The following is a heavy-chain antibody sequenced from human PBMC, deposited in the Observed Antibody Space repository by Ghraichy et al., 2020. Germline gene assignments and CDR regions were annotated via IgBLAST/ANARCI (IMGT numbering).Heavy chain of an antibody. V-gene: IGHV3-48*02. Sequence: GGSLRLSCAASGFTFSSYSMNWVRQAPGKGLEWVSYISSSSSTIYYADSVKGRFTISRDNAKNSLYLQMNSLRDEDTAVYYCARDGCGGDCYEGRGFDYWGQGTLVTVSS. D-gene: IGHD2-21*02. CDR2: ISSSSSTI. CDR1: GFTFSSYS. J-gene: IGHJ4*02. CDR3: ARDGCGGDCYEGRGFDY.